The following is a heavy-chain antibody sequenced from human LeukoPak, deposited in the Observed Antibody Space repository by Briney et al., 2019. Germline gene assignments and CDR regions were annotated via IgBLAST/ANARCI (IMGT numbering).Heavy chain of an antibody. CDR2: ISGSGGST. D-gene: IGHD6-13*01. CDR1: GFTFSNYA. V-gene: IGHV3-23*01. CDR3: AKGPKSNSWYYFDY. J-gene: IGHJ4*02. Sequence: GSLRLSCAASGFTFSNYAMSWVRQAPGKGLEWVSTISGSGGSTYYADSMKGRFTISRDNSKNTLYLQINSLRAEDTAIYYCAKGPKSNSWYYFDYWGQGTLVTVSS.